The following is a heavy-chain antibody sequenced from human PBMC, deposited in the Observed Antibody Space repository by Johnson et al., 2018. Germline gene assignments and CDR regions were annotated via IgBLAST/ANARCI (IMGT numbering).Heavy chain of an antibody. D-gene: IGHD5-18*01. J-gene: IGHJ4*02. V-gene: IGHV3-30*18. CDR3: AKDGGRLQLWYTVDY. CDR1: GFTFSSYG. CDR2: ISYDGSNK. Sequence: QVQLVESGGGVVQPGRSLRLSCAASGFTFSSYGMHWVRQAPGKGLEWVAVISYDGSNKYYADSVKGRFTISRDNSKNTLYLQMNSLRAEDTSVYYCAKDGGRLQLWYTVDYWGQGTLVTVSS.